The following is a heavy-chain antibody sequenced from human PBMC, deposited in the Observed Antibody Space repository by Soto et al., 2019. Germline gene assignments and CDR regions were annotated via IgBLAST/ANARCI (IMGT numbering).Heavy chain of an antibody. Sequence: QLQLLESGSGLVKPSQTLSLTCSVSGGSINSGRSSWNWIRQPPGKGLEWIAYISHSGSTYYTPSLKSRVTISVDRAKNQFSLKLTSLTAADTAVYYWGRESTPAGPNWFDPWGPGILVTVSS. CDR1: GGSINSGRSS. V-gene: IGHV4-30-2*01. D-gene: IGHD6-19*01. CDR2: ISHSGST. CDR3: GRESTPAGPNWFDP. J-gene: IGHJ5*02.